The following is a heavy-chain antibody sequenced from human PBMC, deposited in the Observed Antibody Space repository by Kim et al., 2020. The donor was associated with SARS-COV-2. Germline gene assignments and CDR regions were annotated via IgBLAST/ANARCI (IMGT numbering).Heavy chain of an antibody. CDR1: GFTFSSYA. V-gene: IGHV3-23*01. J-gene: IGHJ6*03. CDR2: ISGSGGST. Sequence: GGSLRLSCAASGFTFSSYAMSWVRQAPGKGLEWVSAISGSGGSTYYADSVKGRFTISRDNSKNTLYLQMNSLRAEDTAVYYCAKDGLTRLYYYYYYMDVWGKGTAVTVSS. CDR3: AKDGLTRLYYYYYYMDV.